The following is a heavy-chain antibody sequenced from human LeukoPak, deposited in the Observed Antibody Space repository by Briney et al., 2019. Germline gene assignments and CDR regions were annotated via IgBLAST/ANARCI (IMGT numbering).Heavy chain of an antibody. Sequence: GGSLRLSCAASGFTFSSYAMRWVRQAPGKGLKWVSTIHPSGINTHHADSVKGRFTSSRDNAEDSLYLHMTSLRAAATAVYSCAKVPAQYFYDSSGYWAYCGQGTLVTVSS. CDR3: AKVPAQYFYDSSGYWAY. CDR2: IHPSGINT. J-gene: IGHJ4*02. CDR1: GFTFSSYA. D-gene: IGHD3-22*01. V-gene: IGHV3-23*05.